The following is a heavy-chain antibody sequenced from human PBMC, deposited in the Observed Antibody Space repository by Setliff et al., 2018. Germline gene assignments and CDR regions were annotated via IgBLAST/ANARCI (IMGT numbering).Heavy chain of an antibody. CDR1: GFTFSSYA. J-gene: IGHJ3*02. D-gene: IGHD1-26*01. CDR2: IIPIFGTA. V-gene: IGHV1-69*01. Sequence: KPGGSLRLSCAASGFTFSSYAISWVRQAPGQGLEWMGGIIPIFGTANYAQKFQGKVTITADESTSTSYMELSSLRSEYTAVYYCATNLNSGSLTPDAFDIWGQGTMVTVSS. CDR3: ATNLNSGSLTPDAFDI.